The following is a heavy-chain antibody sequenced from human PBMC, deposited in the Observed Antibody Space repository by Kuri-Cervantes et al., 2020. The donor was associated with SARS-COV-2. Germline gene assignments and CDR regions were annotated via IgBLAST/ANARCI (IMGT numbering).Heavy chain of an antibody. CDR1: GGSFSGYY. D-gene: IGHD2-2*02. CDR2: INHSGST. J-gene: IGHJ5*02. CDR3: ARPGYCSSTSCYNNWFDP. V-gene: IGHV4-34*01. Sequence: ESLKISCAVYGGSFSGYYWSWIRQPPGKGLEWIGEINHSGSTNYNPSLKSRVTISVDTSKNQFSLKLSSVTAADTAVYYYARPGYCSSTSCYNNWFDPWGQGTLVTVSS.